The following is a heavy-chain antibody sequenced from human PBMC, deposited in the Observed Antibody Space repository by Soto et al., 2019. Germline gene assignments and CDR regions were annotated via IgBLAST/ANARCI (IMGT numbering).Heavy chain of an antibody. CDR1: GGSISSYY. CDR3: ARGTSSIAAHYFFDY. V-gene: IGHV4-59*01. D-gene: IGHD6-6*01. Sequence: SETLSLTCTVSGGSISSYYWSWIRQPPGKGLEWIGYIYYSGSTNYNPSLKSRVTISVDTSKNQFSLKLSSVTAADTAVYYCARGTSSIAAHYFFDYWGQGTLVTVSS. J-gene: IGHJ4*02. CDR2: IYYSGST.